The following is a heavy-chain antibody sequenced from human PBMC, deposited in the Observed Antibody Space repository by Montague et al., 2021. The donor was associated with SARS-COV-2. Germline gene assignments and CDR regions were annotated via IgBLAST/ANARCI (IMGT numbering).Heavy chain of an antibody. J-gene: IGHJ5*02. Sequence: SLRLSCAASGFTFSSYAMSWVRQAPGKGLEWVSAISGSGGSTYYADSVKGRFTISRDNSKNTLYLQMNSLRAEDTAVYYCAKDRNVVVVAALFDPWGQGTLVTVSS. D-gene: IGHD2-15*01. V-gene: IGHV3-23*01. CDR2: ISGSGGST. CDR1: GFTFSSYA. CDR3: AKDRNVVVVAALFDP.